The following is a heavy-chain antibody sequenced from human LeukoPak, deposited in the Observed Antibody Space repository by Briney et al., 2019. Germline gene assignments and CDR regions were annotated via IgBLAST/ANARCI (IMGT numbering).Heavy chain of an antibody. CDR2: ISPSGGDT. D-gene: IGHD1-26*01. CDR3: ARDSEGQRYYYYGMDV. V-gene: IGHV1-46*01. J-gene: IGHJ6*02. Sequence: ASVKVSCKASGNTFTNYYMHWVRQAPGQGLEWMGTISPSGGDTSYAQKFRGRVTMTRDTSTSTVYMDLSSLRSEDTAVYYCARDSEGQRYYYYGMDVWGQGTTVTVSS. CDR1: GNTFTNYY.